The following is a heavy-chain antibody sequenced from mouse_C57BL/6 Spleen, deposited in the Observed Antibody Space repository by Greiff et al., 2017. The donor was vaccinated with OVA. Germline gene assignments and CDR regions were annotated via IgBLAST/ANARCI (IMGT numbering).Heavy chain of an antibody. V-gene: IGHV5-17*01. CDR3: ARSLLPHALDY. D-gene: IGHD1-1*01. CDR1: GFTFSDYG. J-gene: IGHJ4*01. CDR2: ISSGSSTI. Sequence: EVKVVESGGGLVKPGGSLKLSCAASGFTFSDYGMHWVRQAPEKGLEWVAYISSGSSTIYYADTVKGRFTISRDNAQNTLFLQMTSLRSEDTAMYYCARSLLPHALDYWGQGTSVTVSS.